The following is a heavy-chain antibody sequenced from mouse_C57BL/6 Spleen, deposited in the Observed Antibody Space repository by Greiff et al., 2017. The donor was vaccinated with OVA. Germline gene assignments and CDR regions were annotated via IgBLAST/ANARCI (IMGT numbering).Heavy chain of an antibody. V-gene: IGHV1-53*01. D-gene: IGHD4-1*01. CDR1: GYSFTSYC. CDR2: INPSNGGT. Sequence: VQLQQSGTELVKPGASVKLSCKASGYSFTSYCMHWVKQRPEKGLEWIGNINPSNGGTTYNEKFKTKATLTVDKSSSTAYMQLSSLTSEDSAVYYCARDWDLYYFDYWGQGTTLTVSS. CDR3: ARDWDLYYFDY. J-gene: IGHJ2*01.